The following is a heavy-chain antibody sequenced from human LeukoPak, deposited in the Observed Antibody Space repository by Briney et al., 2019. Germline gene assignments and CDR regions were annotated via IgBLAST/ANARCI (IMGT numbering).Heavy chain of an antibody. CDR3: ARDQGFTDELFDY. D-gene: IGHD1-7*01. CDR2: ISSTSSYI. Sequence: PGGSLRLSCAASGFTFSSYSMNWVRQAPGKGLEWVSSISSTSSYIYYADSVKGRFTISRDNAKNSLYLQMNSLRAEDTAVYYCARDQGFTDELFDYWGQGTLVTVSS. J-gene: IGHJ4*02. CDR1: GFTFSSYS. V-gene: IGHV3-21*01.